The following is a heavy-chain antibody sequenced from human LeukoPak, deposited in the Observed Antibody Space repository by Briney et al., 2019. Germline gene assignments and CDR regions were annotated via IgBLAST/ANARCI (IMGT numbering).Heavy chain of an antibody. CDR2: INPSGGST. Sequence: ASVKVSCKASGYTFTSCYMHWVRQAPGQGLEWMGIINPSGGSTSYAQKFQGRVTMTRDTSTSTVYMELSSLRSEDTAVYYCARDPPREFLEWYNPLDVWGQGTTVTVSS. J-gene: IGHJ6*02. CDR1: GYTFTSCY. V-gene: IGHV1-46*01. CDR3: ARDPPREFLEWYNPLDV. D-gene: IGHD3-3*01.